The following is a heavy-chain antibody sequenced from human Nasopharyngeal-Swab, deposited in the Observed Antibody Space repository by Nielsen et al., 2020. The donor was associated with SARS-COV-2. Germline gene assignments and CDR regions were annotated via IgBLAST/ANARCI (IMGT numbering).Heavy chain of an antibody. J-gene: IGHJ4*02. CDR2: IAHDASNE. Sequence: GESLKISCAASGLTFSSFGMHWVRQAPGKGLEWVAFIAHDASNEYYGDSVKGRFSISRDSSKNTLYLQIDSLRGEDTAVYYCARDAPAHYGAFYWGRGTLVTVSS. CDR1: GLTFSSFG. D-gene: IGHD4-17*01. V-gene: IGHV3-30*03. CDR3: ARDAPAHYGAFY.